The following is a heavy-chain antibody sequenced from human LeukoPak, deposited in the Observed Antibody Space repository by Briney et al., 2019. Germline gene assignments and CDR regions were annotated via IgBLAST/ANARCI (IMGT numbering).Heavy chain of an antibody. V-gene: IGHV3-33*06. CDR1: GLTFSNYG. D-gene: IGHD1-26*01. Sequence: GGSLRLSCAASGLTFSNYGMHWVRPAPGKGLEWVAVIWLDGSNKYYADSVKGRFTISRDNSKNTLYLQMNSLRAEDTAVYYCEKDSGGRGVTPSVESWGQGTLVTVYS. CDR2: IWLDGSNK. J-gene: IGHJ4*02. CDR3: EKDSGGRGVTPSVES.